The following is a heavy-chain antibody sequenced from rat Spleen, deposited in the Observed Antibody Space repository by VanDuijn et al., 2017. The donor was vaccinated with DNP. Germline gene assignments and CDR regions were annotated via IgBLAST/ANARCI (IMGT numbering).Heavy chain of an antibody. CDR2: ITTSGDIS. J-gene: IGHJ2*01. D-gene: IGHD1-11*01. CDR1: GFTFNTYW. CDR3: ARGGRSYFDY. Sequence: EVQLVEPGGDLVQPGRSLKLSCVASGFTFNTYWMTWIRQVPGKGLEWVASITTSGDISYYPDSVKGRFTISRDNAKNTLYLQMNSLRSEDTATYYCARGGRSYFDYWGQGVMVTVSS. V-gene: IGHV5-31*01.